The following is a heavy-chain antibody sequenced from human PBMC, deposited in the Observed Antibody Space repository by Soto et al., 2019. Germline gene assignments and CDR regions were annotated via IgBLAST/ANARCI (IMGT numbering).Heavy chain of an antibody. CDR1: GFTFSSYA. Sequence: EVQLLESGGGLVQPGGSLRLSCAASGFTFSSYAMSWVRQAPGKGLEWVSAISGSGGSTYYADSVKGRFIISRDNSKNTLYLQMNSLRAEDTAVYYCAIGGDTAMAELVYWGQGTLVTVSS. D-gene: IGHD5-18*01. CDR2: ISGSGGST. V-gene: IGHV3-23*01. CDR3: AIGGDTAMAELVY. J-gene: IGHJ4*02.